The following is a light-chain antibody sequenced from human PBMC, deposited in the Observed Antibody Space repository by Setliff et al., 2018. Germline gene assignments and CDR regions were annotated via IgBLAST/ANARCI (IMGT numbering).Light chain of an antibody. CDR1: SSVVGGYNY. V-gene: IGLV2-8*01. CDR2: EVT. J-gene: IGLJ1*01. CDR3: SSYAGGSNLA. Sequence: QSVLAQPPSASGSPGQSVTISCTGTSSVVGGYNYVSWYQQHPGKAPKLMIYEVTKRPPGVPARFSGSNSGNTASLTVSGLQAEDEADYYCSSYAGGSNLAFGTGTKVTV.